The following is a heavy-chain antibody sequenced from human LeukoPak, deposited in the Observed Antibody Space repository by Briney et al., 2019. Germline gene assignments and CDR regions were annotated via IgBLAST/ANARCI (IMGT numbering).Heavy chain of an antibody. D-gene: IGHD6-13*01. CDR1: GITFINHA. J-gene: IGHJ4*02. V-gene: IGHV3-30-3*01. CDR3: ARNPGVGSSWYRLHY. CDR2: ISYDGSNT. Sequence: GGSLRLSCAASGITFINHAMDWVRQAPGKGLEWVAVISYDGSNTYYADSVKGRFTISRDNSKSTLYLQLNSLRVEDTAVYYCARNPGVGSSWYRLHYWGQGTLVTVSS.